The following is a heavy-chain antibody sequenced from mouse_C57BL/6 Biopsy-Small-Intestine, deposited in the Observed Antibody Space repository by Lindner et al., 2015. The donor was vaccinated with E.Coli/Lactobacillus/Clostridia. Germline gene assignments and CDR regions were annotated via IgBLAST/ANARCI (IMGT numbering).Heavy chain of an antibody. CDR3: ATRITYYYDSSGDAPGH. CDR2: FDPEDEET. CDR1: GYTLSDLS. D-gene: IGHD1-1*01. V-gene: IGHV14-2*02. Sequence: SVKVSCKVSGYTLSDLSMHWVRQAPGKGLEWMGTFDPEDEETIYAQKFQGRVTMTEDTSTDTAYMELSSLRSEDTAVYYCATRITYYYDSSGDAPGHWGQGTLVTVSS. J-gene: IGHJ4*01.